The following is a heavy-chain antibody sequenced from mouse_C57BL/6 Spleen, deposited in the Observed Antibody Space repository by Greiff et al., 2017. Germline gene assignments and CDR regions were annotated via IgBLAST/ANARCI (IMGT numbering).Heavy chain of an antibody. V-gene: IGHV1-64*01. Sequence: VQLQLPGAELVKPGASVKLSCKASGYTFTSYWMHWVKLRPGPGLEWIGMIHPNSGGTNYNEKFKSKDTLTVDKSSSTAYMQLSSLTSEDSAVYYCARSSNYYWGQGTLVTVSA. CDR3: ARSSNYY. CDR2: IHPNSGGT. J-gene: IGHJ3*01. D-gene: IGHD1-3*01. CDR1: GYTFTSYW.